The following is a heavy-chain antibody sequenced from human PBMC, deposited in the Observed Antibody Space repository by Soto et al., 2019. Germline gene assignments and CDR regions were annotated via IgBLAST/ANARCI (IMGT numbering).Heavy chain of an antibody. D-gene: IGHD6-13*01. CDR3: ARDQGVAAAGITWFDP. CDR2: IHSSGST. Sequence: SETLSLTCTVSGASMNSYHWSWIRQPAGKGLEWIGHIHSSGSTNYNPSLKSRVTMSDDTSKNQFSLRLMSLTAADTAVYYCARDQGVAAAGITWFDPWGQGSLVTVSS. CDR1: GASMNSYH. V-gene: IGHV4-4*07. J-gene: IGHJ5*02.